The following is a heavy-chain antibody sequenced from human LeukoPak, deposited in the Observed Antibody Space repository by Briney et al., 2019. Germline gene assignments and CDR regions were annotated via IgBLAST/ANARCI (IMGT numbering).Heavy chain of an antibody. CDR2: IGTAGDT. V-gene: IGHV3-13*01. Sequence: PGGSLRLSCAASGFTFSSYDMHWVRQATGKGLEWVSAIGTAGDTYYPGSVKGRFTISRENAKNSLYLQMNSLRAGDTAVYYCARDMVRGVFTTRTIDYWGQGTLVTVSS. CDR3: ARDMVRGVFTTRTIDY. J-gene: IGHJ4*02. CDR1: GFTFSSYD. D-gene: IGHD3-10*01.